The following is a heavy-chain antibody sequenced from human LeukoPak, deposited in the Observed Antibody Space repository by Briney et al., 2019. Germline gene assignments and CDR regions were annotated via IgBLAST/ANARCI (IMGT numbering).Heavy chain of an antibody. CDR2: ISSSGSSI. J-gene: IGHJ4*02. D-gene: IGHD6-13*01. V-gene: IGHV3-11*01. CDR1: GFTFSDYY. Sequence: GGSLRLSCAASGFTFSDYYMTWIRQAPGKGLEWVSYISSSGSSIYYADSVKGRFTISRDNAKNSLYLQMNSLRGEDTAVYYCARDQIPIAAAGYLDYWGQGTLVTVSS. CDR3: ARDQIPIAAAGYLDY.